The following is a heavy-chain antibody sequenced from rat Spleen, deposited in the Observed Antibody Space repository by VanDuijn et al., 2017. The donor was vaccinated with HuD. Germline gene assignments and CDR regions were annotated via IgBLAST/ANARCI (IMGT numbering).Heavy chain of an antibody. CDR1: GFTFNNYW. Sequence: EVQLVESGGGLVQPGRSLKLSCVASGFTFNNYWMTWIRQAPGKGLEWVASITNTGGSTYYPDSVKGRFTISRDNAKSTLYLKMNSLRSEDTATYYCTSDLLGRGAPGYFDYWGQGVMVTVSS. V-gene: IGHV5-31*01. CDR3: TSDLLGRGAPGYFDY. J-gene: IGHJ2*01. CDR2: ITNTGGST. D-gene: IGHD3-1*01.